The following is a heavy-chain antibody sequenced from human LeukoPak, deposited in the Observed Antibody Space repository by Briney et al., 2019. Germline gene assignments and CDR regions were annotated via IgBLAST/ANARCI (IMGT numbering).Heavy chain of an antibody. CDR3: ARDYYDSSGGGAFDI. CDR2: ISAYNGNT. J-gene: IGHJ3*02. Sequence: GASVKVSCKASGYTFSSYGINWVRQAPGQWLEWMGWISAYNGNTHYAQNFQDRVTMTTDISTSTAYMELSSLRSEDTAVYYCARDYYDSSGGGAFDIWGQGTMVTVSS. V-gene: IGHV1-18*01. D-gene: IGHD3-22*01. CDR1: GYTFSSYG.